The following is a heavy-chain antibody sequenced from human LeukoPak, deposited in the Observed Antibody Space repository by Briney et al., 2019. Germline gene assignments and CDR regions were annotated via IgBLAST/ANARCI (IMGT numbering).Heavy chain of an antibody. CDR1: GFTFSTYG. V-gene: IGHV3-30*02. Sequence: GGSLRLSCAASGFTFSTYGMHWVRQAPGKGLEWVAFIRSDGSNKYYVDSVKGRFTISRDNSKNTLYLQMNSLRTEDTAMYYCAKAAGRSLYYYMDVWGKGTTVTISS. J-gene: IGHJ6*03. D-gene: IGHD3-16*02. CDR2: IRSDGSNK. CDR3: AKAAGRSLYYYMDV.